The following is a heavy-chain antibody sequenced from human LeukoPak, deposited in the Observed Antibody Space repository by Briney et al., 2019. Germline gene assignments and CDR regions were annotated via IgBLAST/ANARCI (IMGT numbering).Heavy chain of an antibody. CDR3: ARDESSSFDY. CDR2: IKRDGSEK. D-gene: IGHD3-22*01. CDR1: GFSFSSYW. Sequence: LTGGSLRLSCAASGFSFSSYWMSWVRQPPGKGLEWVANIKRDGSEKYYVDSVKGRFTISRDNAKNSLYLQMNSLRADDTAVYYCARDESSSFDYWGQGTLVTVSS. J-gene: IGHJ4*02. V-gene: IGHV3-7*01.